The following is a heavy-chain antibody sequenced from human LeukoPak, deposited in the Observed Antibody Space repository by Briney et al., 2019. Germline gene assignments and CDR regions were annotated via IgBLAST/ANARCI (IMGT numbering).Heavy chain of an antibody. CDR3: ARGTITGTTSLDY. CDR2: IYYSGST. Sequence: SETQSLTCTVSGGSISSSSYYWGWIRQPPGKGLEWIGSIYYSGSTYYNPSLKSRVTISVDTSKNQFSLKLSSVTAADTAVYYCARGTITGTTSLDYWGQGTLVTVSS. V-gene: IGHV4-39*01. J-gene: IGHJ4*02. D-gene: IGHD1-20*01. CDR1: GGSISSSSYY.